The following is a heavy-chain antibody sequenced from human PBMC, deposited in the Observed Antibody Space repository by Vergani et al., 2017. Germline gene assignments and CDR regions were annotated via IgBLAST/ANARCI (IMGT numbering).Heavy chain of an antibody. CDR2: ISSSSSYI. V-gene: IGHV3-21*01. D-gene: IGHD3-22*01. CDR1: GFTFSSYS. J-gene: IGHJ6*02. Sequence: EVQLVESGGGLVKPGGSLRLYCAASGFTFSSYSMNWVRQAPGKGLEWVSSISSSSSYIYYADSVKGRFTISRDNAKNSLYLQMNSLRAEDTAVYYCARRSPWYDRNMDVWGQGTTVTVSS. CDR3: ARRSPWYDRNMDV.